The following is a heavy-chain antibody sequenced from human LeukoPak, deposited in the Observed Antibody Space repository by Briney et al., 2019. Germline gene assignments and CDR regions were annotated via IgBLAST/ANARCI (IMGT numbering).Heavy chain of an antibody. CDR2: IYYRGST. CDR1: GGSIISYY. V-gene: IGHV4-59*01. J-gene: IGHJ4*02. CDR3: ARARTTIFGVAYYFDY. D-gene: IGHD3-3*01. Sequence: SETLSLTCTVSGGSIISYYWSWIRQPPGKGREWIGYIYYRGSTNYNPSPKSRFTIPVATSKNQSSLKLSSLTAADPAVYYFARARTTIFGVAYYFDYWGQGTLVTVS.